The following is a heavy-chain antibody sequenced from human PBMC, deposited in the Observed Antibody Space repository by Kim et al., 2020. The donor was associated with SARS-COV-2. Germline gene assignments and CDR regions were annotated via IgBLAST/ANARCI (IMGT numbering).Heavy chain of an antibody. CDR1: GFTFDAYA. D-gene: IGHD3-10*01. CDR2: ISWNSGSI. Sequence: GGSLRLSCAASGFTFDAYAMHWVRQAPGKGLEWVSGISWNSGSIGYADSVKGRFTISRDNAKNSLYLQMNSLRAEDTALYYCAKGPMVRGVIIDPVDYWGQGTLVTVSS. V-gene: IGHV3-9*01. CDR3: AKGPMVRGVIIDPVDY. J-gene: IGHJ4*02.